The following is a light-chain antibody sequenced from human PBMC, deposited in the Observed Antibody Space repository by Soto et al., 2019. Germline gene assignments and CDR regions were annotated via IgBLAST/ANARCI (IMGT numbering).Light chain of an antibody. Sequence: IALPRSKGTLPWSPGEEAALSWQASQSVSSSYLAWYQQKPGQAPRLLIYGASIRATGIPDRFSGSGSGTDFTLTISRLEPEDFAVYYCQQYGSSPLTFGGGTKVDIK. J-gene: IGKJ4*01. V-gene: IGKV3-20*01. CDR2: GAS. CDR1: QSVSSSY. CDR3: QQYGSSPLT.